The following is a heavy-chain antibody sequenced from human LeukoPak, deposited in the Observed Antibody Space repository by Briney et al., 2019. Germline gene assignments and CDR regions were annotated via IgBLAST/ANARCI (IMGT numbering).Heavy chain of an antibody. D-gene: IGHD3-22*01. J-gene: IGHJ6*02. V-gene: IGHV4-59*01. CDR2: IYYSGST. CDR3: ARDQNYYGPPYYYGMDV. CDR1: GGSISSYY. Sequence: SETLSLTCTVSGGSISSYYWSWIRQPPGKGLEWIGYIYYSGSTNYNPSLKSRVTISVDTSKNQFSLKLSSVTAADTAVYYCARDQNYYGPPYYYGMDVWGQGTTVTVSS.